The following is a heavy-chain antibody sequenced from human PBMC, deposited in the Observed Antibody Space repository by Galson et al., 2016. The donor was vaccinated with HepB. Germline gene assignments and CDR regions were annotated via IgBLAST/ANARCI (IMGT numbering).Heavy chain of an antibody. D-gene: IGHD6-19*01. J-gene: IGHJ4*02. V-gene: IGHV4-4*02. CDR3: ARHIAVAGTRGFDY. CDR2: TYHTGST. Sequence: SETLSLTCAVSGASVSSTWWSWVRQPPGKGLAWIGETYHTGSTNFNPSLMSRVTISLDKSKNQLSLMLTSVTAADTAVDYCARHIAVAGTRGFDYWGQGALVTVSS. CDR1: GASVSSTW.